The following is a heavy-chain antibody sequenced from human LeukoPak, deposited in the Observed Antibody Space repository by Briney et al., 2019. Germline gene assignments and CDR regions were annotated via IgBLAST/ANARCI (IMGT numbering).Heavy chain of an antibody. Sequence: ASVKVSCKASGGTFSSYAISWVRQAPGQGLEWMGGIIPIFGTANYAQKFQGRVTITADESTSTAYMELSSLRSEDTAVYYCARDRAIFGGYYYYYMDVWGKGTTVTVSS. CDR2: IIPIFGTA. J-gene: IGHJ6*03. CDR3: ARDRAIFGGYYYYYMDV. CDR1: GGTFSSYA. D-gene: IGHD3-3*01. V-gene: IGHV1-69*13.